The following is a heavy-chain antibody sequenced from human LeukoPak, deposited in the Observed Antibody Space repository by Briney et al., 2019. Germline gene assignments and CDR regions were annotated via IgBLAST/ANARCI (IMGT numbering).Heavy chain of an antibody. V-gene: IGHV1-18*01. CDR2: INTYNGNT. D-gene: IGHD1-26*01. CDR3: AREYSGTTGADY. Sequence: ASVKVSRKASGYTFTSYGISWVRQAPGQGLEWMGWINTYNGNTNYAQNLQGRVSMTTDTSTSTAYMELRSLRSDDTAVYYCAREYSGTTGADYWGQGTLVTVSS. CDR1: GYTFTSYG. J-gene: IGHJ4*02.